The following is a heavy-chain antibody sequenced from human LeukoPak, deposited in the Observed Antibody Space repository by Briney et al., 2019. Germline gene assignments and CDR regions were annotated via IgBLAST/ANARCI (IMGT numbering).Heavy chain of an antibody. CDR1: GGTFSSYA. J-gene: IGHJ4*02. V-gene: IGHV1-69*04. D-gene: IGHD6-19*01. Sequence: SVKVSCKASGGTFSSYAISWVRQAPGQGLEWMGRIIPILGIANYAQKFQGRVTITADKSTSTAYMELSSLRSEDTAVYYCARTPDSSGWSQYYFDYWGQGTLVTVSP. CDR2: IIPILGIA. CDR3: ARTPDSSGWSQYYFDY.